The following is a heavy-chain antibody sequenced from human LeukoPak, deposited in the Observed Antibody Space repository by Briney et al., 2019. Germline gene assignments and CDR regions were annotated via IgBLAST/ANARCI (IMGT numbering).Heavy chain of an antibody. CDR3: ARVRGGGSTLAT. V-gene: IGHV1-2*02. J-gene: IGHJ4*02. D-gene: IGHD6-13*01. CDR2: INPNSGGT. Sequence: GASVKVSCKASGYTFTGYYMHWVRQAPGQGLEWMGWINPNSGGTNYAQKFQGRVTMTRDTSINTAYMELSRLRSDNTAVYYCARVRGGGSTLATWGQGTLVTVSS. CDR1: GYTFTGYY.